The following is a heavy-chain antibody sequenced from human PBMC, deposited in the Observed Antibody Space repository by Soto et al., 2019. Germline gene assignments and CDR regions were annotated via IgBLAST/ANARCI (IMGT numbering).Heavy chain of an antibody. CDR3: ARADPHSSGHIGSMDV. V-gene: IGHV4-30-4*01. CDR2: IYYSGST. J-gene: IGHJ6*02. Sequence: SETLSLTCTVSGGSISSGDYYWSWIRQPPGKGLEWIGYIYYSGSTYYNPSLKGRVTISVDTSKNQFSLKLSSVTAADTAVYYCARADPHSSGHIGSMDVWGQGTTVTVSS. D-gene: IGHD3-22*01. CDR1: GGSISSGDYY.